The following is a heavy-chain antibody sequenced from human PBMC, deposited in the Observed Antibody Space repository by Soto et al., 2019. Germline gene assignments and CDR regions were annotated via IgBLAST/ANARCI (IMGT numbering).Heavy chain of an antibody. CDR2: IYWDDDK. CDR1: GFSLSTSAVG. V-gene: IGHV2-5*02. CDR3: GYVYYNSGRWDA. Sequence: SGPTLVNPTQTLTLTCTFSGFSLSTSAVGVGWIRQPPGKALEWLALIYWDDDKRYSPSLKSRLTITKDTSKNQVVLTMTNMEPVDTATYYCGYVYYNSGRWDAWGEGTLVTVSS. J-gene: IGHJ5*02. D-gene: IGHD3-10*01.